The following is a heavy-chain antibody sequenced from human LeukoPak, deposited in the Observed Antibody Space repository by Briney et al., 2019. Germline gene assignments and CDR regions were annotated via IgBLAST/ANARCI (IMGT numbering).Heavy chain of an antibody. D-gene: IGHD3-22*01. CDR1: GGSLSRNY. CDR3: ARGFGASSGYPELFGY. CDR2: IKHSGST. V-gene: IGHV4-34*01. J-gene: IGHJ4*02. Sequence: SETLSLTCVVYGGSLSRNYWRWIRQPPGKGLEWIGEIKHSGSTNYNPSLKSRVTISVDTSNNQFFLQQSTVPAADTAVYYCARGFGASSGYPELFGYWGQGTLVTVSP.